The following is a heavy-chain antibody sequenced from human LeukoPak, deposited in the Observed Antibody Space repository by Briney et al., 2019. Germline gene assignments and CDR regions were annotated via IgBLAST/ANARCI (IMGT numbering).Heavy chain of an antibody. Sequence: SVKVSCKASGGTFSSYAISWVRQAPGQGLEWMGRIIPTLGIANYAQKFQGRVTITADKSTSTAYMELSSLRSEDTAVYYCARARLRTLVYGMDVWGQGTTVTVSS. V-gene: IGHV1-69*04. J-gene: IGHJ6*02. CDR1: GGTFSSYA. CDR2: IIPTLGIA. CDR3: ARARLRTLVYGMDV.